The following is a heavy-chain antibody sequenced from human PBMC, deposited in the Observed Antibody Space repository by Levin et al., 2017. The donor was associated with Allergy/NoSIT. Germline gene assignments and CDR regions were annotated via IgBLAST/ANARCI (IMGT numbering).Heavy chain of an antibody. Sequence: GGSLRLFCAASGFSFGDFAMTWVRQAPGEGLEWVSVITGTGGNTYYGDSVKGRFTVSRDNSKNILYLELNSLKAEDTAIYYCAKKQGGTSGFSFDVWGQGTMVTVSS. V-gene: IGHV3-23*01. J-gene: IGHJ3*01. CDR3: AKKQGGTSGFSFDV. CDR1: GFSFGDFA. D-gene: IGHD1-1*01. CDR2: ITGTGGNT.